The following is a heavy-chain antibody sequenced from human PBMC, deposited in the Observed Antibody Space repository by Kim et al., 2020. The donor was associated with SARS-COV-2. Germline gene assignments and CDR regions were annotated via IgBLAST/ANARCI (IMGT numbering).Heavy chain of an antibody. CDR2: INPNSGGT. Sequence: ASVKVSCKASGYTFTGYYMHWVRQAPGQGLEWMGWINPNSGGTNYAQKFQGWVTMTRDTSISTAYMELSRLRSDDTAVYYCARGSQDYDILTGQSNWFDPCGQGTLVTVSS. CDR3: ARGSQDYDILTGQSNWFDP. V-gene: IGHV1-2*04. D-gene: IGHD3-9*01. J-gene: IGHJ5*02. CDR1: GYTFTGYY.